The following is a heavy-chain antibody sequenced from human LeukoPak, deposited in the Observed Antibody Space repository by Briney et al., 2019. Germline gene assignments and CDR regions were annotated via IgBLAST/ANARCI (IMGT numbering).Heavy chain of an antibody. CDR2: MNPNSGNT. CDR1: GYTFTSYD. V-gene: IGHV1-8*03. D-gene: IGHD4-17*01. J-gene: IGHJ6*03. Sequence: ASVKVSCKASGYTFTSYDINWVRQAPGQGLEWMGWMNPNSGNTGYAQKFQGRVTITRNTSISTAYMELSSLRSEDTAVYYCARSRRRTVTRGYYYYYMDVWGKGTTVTVSS. CDR3: ARSRRRTVTRGYYYYYMDV.